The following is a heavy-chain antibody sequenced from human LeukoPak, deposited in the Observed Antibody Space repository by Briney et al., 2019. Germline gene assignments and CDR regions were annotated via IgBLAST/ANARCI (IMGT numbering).Heavy chain of an antibody. CDR1: RFTLSTYW. CDR2: IKQDGSRE. J-gene: IGHJ4*02. V-gene: IGHV3-7*01. Sequence: PGGSLRLSCAASRFTLSTYWMSWVRQAPGKGLEWVAHIKQDGSREYYVDSVKGRFTISRDSAKNSLYLQMNSLRAEDTAVYYCARGVPYDSWSGPHYSDYWGQGTLVTASS. D-gene: IGHD3-3*01. CDR3: ARGVPYDSWSGPHYSDY.